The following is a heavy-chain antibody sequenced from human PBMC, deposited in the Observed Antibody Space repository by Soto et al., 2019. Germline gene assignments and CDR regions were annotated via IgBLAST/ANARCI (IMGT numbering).Heavy chain of an antibody. Sequence: SETLSLTCAVSGGSISNGGYSWSWIRQPPGKGLEWIGYIYHSGSTYYNPSLKSRVTISVDRSKNQFSLKLSSVTAADTAVYYCARFYGDYYNWFDPWGQGTLVTVSS. CDR2: IYHSGST. J-gene: IGHJ5*02. CDR3: ARFYGDYYNWFDP. CDR1: GGSISNGGYS. D-gene: IGHD4-17*01. V-gene: IGHV4-30-2*01.